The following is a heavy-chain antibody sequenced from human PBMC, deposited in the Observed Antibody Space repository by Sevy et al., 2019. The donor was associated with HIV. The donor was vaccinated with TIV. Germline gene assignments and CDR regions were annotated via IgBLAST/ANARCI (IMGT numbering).Heavy chain of an antibody. J-gene: IGHJ6*02. V-gene: IGHV3-74*01. CDR1: GFTFSSYA. CDR3: ARDIRGLESY. D-gene: IGHD3-3*01. Sequence: GGSLRLSCAASGFTFSSYAMHWVRQAPGKGLEWVSRTNGDGGATNYADSVKGRFTISRDNAKNTLYMQMHSLRAEDTAADYSARDIRGLESYWGQGTTVTVSS. CDR2: TNGDGGAT.